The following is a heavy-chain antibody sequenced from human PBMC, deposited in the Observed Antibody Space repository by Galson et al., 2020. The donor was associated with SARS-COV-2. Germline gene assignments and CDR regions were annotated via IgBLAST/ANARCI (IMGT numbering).Heavy chain of an antibody. V-gene: IGHV1-69*13. J-gene: IGHJ4*02. CDR2: IIPIFGTA. CDR3: AREGGNFYAILVEEIYFDY. D-gene: IGHD2-8*01. Sequence: SVKVSCKASGGTFSSYAISWVRQAPGQGLEWMGGIIPIFGTANYAQKFQGRVTITADESTSTAYMELSSLRSEDTAVYYCAREGGNFYAILVEEIYFDYWGQGTRVTVSS. CDR1: GGTFSSYA.